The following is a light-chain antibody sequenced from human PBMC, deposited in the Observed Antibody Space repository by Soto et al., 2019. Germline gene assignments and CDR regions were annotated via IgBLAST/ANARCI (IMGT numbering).Light chain of an antibody. V-gene: IGLV2-11*01. J-gene: IGLJ1*01. Sequence: QSALTQPRSVSGSPGQSVTISCTGTSSDVGGYNYVSWYQQHPGKAPKVMIYDVSKRPSGVPDRLSGSKSCNTASLTISGLQAEDEADYYCCSYAGSSSYVFGAGTKLTVL. CDR3: CSYAGSSSYV. CDR2: DVS. CDR1: SSDVGGYNY.